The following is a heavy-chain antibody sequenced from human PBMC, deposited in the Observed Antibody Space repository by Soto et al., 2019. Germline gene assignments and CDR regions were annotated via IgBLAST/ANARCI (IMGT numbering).Heavy chain of an antibody. Sequence: QVQLVQSGAEVKKPGASVKVSCKASGYTFTTHGISWVRQVPGQGLEWMGWVRGDNGHTNYAQSLQGRVTMTTDTSTNTAYMELRSRRSDDTAVYYWARDLEYCRSGTCYREWFDPWGQGTRVTVSS. V-gene: IGHV1-18*01. CDR3: ARDLEYCRSGTCYREWFDP. D-gene: IGHD2-15*01. CDR2: VRGDNGHT. J-gene: IGHJ5*02. CDR1: GYTFTTHG.